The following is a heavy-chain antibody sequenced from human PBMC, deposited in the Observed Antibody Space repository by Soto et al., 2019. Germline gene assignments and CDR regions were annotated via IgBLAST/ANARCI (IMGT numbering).Heavy chain of an antibody. D-gene: IGHD3-10*01. J-gene: IGHJ3*02. CDR3: ARGGFRPGHDAFGI. V-gene: IGHV4-31*03. CDR2: IYYSGST. CDR1: GGSISSGCYY. Sequence: SETLSLTCPVSGGSISSGCYYWSWIRQHPGKGLEWIGYIYYSGSTYYNPPLKSRVTISVDTSKNQFSLKLSSVTAADTAVYYCARGGFRPGHDAFGIWGQGTMVTVSS.